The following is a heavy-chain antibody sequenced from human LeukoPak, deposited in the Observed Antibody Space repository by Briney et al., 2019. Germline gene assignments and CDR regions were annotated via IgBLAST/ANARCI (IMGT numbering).Heavy chain of an antibody. V-gene: IGHV3-33*01. CDR2: IYSGGGTTK. CDR1: GFTFSSYG. J-gene: IGHJ4*02. CDR3: ARDSSGYQ. D-gene: IGHD3-22*01. Sequence: GRSLRLSCAASGFTFSSYGFHWVRQAPGKGLEWVAIIYSGGGTTKYYAESVKDRFTITRDDSRDTLYLQMNSLRAEDTAVYYCARDSSGYQWGQGTLVTVSS.